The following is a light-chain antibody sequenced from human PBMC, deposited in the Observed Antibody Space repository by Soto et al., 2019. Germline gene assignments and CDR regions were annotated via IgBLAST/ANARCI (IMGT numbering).Light chain of an antibody. Sequence: QSALTQPASVSGSPGQSITISCTGTSSDVGGYNYVSWYQQHPGKAPKLMIYDVSSRPSAVSNRFSGSKSGDTASLTISGLQAEDEADYYCSSYTSSSTLVVFGGGTKLTVL. CDR1: SSDVGGYNY. J-gene: IGLJ2*01. CDR3: SSYTSSSTLVV. CDR2: DVS. V-gene: IGLV2-14*01.